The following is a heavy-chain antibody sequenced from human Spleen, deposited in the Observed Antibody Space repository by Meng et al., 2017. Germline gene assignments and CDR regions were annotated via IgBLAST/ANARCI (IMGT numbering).Heavy chain of an antibody. J-gene: IGHJ4*02. CDR2: INSDGSST. CDR1: GFTFSSYW. V-gene: IGHV3-74*01. Sequence: GESLKISCAASGFTFSSYWMHWVRQAPGKGLVWVSRINSDGSSTSYADSVKGRFTISRDNAKNTLYFQMNSLRAEDTAVYYCAKDPDYDFPYYFDYWGQGTLVTVSS. CDR3: AKDPDYDFPYYFDY. D-gene: IGHD3-3*01.